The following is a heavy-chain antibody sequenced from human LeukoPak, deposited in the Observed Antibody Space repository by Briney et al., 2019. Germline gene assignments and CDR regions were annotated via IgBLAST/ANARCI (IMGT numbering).Heavy chain of an antibody. CDR3: TGSMVRGVIIAFDY. CDR1: GFTFSSYG. D-gene: IGHD3-10*01. J-gene: IGHJ4*02. CDR2: ISGSGGST. Sequence: GGTLRLSCAASGFTFSSYGMSWVRQAPGKGLEWVSAISGSGGSTYYADSVKGRFTISRDNSKNTPYLQMNSLRAEDTAVYYCTGSMVRGVIIAFDYWGQGTLVTVSS. V-gene: IGHV3-23*01.